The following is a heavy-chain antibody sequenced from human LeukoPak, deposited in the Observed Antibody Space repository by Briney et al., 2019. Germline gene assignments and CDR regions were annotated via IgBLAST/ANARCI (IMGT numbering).Heavy chain of an antibody. V-gene: IGHV4-59*01. J-gene: IGHJ4*02. Sequence: PSETLSLTCTVSGGSISSYYWSWIRQRPGKGLEWIGYIYYSGSTNYNPSLKSRVTISVDTSKNQFSLKLSSVTAADTAVYYCARHKYGSGSYFDYWGQGTLVSISS. D-gene: IGHD3-10*01. CDR3: ARHKYGSGSYFDY. CDR1: GGSISSYY. CDR2: IYYSGST.